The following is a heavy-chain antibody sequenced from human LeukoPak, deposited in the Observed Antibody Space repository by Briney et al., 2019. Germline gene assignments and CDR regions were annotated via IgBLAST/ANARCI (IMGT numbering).Heavy chain of an antibody. CDR1: GFTFDDYA. J-gene: IGHJ3*02. Sequence: GGSLRLSCAASGFTFDDYAMHWVRQAPGKGLEWVSGISWNSGSIGYADSVKGRFTISRDNAKNSLYLQMNSLRAEDMALYYCAKTPQHSLYSSSWYAFDIWGQGTMVTVSS. V-gene: IGHV3-9*03. CDR2: ISWNSGSI. D-gene: IGHD6-13*01. CDR3: AKTPQHSLYSSSWYAFDI.